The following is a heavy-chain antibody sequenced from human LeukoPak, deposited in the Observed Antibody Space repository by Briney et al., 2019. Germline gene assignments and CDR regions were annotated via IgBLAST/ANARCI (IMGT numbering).Heavy chain of an antibody. CDR2: IYYSGST. CDR1: GGSISSGGSY. CDR3: ARDSGTYYGPFDY. D-gene: IGHD1-26*01. Sequence: SQTLSLTCTVSGGSISSGGSYWSWIRQHPGKGLEWIGYIYYSGSTFYNPSLKSRVTISVDTSKNQFSLQLSSVTAADTAMYYCARDSGTYYGPFDYWGQGTLVTVSS. V-gene: IGHV4-31*03. J-gene: IGHJ4*02.